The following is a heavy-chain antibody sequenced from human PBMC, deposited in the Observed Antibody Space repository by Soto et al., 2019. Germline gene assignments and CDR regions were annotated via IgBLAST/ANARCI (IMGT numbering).Heavy chain of an antibody. Sequence: QVQLVQSGAEVKKPGASVKVSCKASGYTFTSYAISWVRQAPGHGCEWMGWTNAYDGNTNYAQKLQGRVTMTTHTSTSTAYMELRSVGADDTAVYYCARGIRLWPSDYYYGMDVWGQGTTVTLSS. CDR2: TNAYDGNT. CDR1: GYTFTSYA. CDR3: ARGIRLWPSDYYYGMDV. J-gene: IGHJ6*02. D-gene: IGHD5-18*01. V-gene: IGHV1-18*04.